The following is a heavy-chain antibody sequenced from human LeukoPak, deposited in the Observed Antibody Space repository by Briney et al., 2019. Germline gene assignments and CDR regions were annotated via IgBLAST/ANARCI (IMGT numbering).Heavy chain of an antibody. CDR2: INHSGST. CDR1: GGSFSGYY. CDR3: ARVVGLPIGRYYYYMDV. D-gene: IGHD1-26*01. J-gene: IGHJ6*03. Sequence: PSETLSLTCAVYGGSFSGYYWSWIRQPPGKGLEWIGEINHSGSTNYNPSLKSRVTISVDTSKNQFSLKLSSVTAADTAVYYCARVVGLPIGRYYYYMDVWGKGTTVTVSS. V-gene: IGHV4-34*01.